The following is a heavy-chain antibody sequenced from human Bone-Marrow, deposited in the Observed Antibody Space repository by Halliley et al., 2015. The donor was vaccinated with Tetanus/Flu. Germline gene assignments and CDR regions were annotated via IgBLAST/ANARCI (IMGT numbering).Heavy chain of an antibody. Sequence: VGKFFHKGGPNHTPSLKARVTMSGDPSNNQFSRTLNSVTAADTAVYYCTRISFGVYGLDVWGQGTAVTVSS. CDR2: FFHKGGP. J-gene: IGHJ6*02. CDR3: TRISFGVYGLDV. D-gene: IGHD2-8*01. V-gene: IGHV4-4*06.